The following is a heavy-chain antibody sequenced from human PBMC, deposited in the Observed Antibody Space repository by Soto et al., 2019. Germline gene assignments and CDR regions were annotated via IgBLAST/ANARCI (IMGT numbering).Heavy chain of an antibody. CDR2: INHSGST. V-gene: IGHV4-34*01. D-gene: IGHD3-16*01. Sequence: SETLSLTCAVYGGSFSGYYWSWIRQPPGKGLEWIGEINHSGSTNYNPSLKSRVTISVDTSKNQFSLKLSSVTAADTAVYYCARGHVSSRTTFFTYYYYYGMDVWGQGTTVTVS. CDR3: ARGHVSSRTTFFTYYYYYGMDV. J-gene: IGHJ6*02. CDR1: GGSFSGYY.